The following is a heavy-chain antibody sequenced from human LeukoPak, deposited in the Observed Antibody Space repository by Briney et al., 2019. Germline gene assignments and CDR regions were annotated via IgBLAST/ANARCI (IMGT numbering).Heavy chain of an antibody. CDR1: GGTFRSYG. Sequence: SVKVSCKASGGTFRSYGINWVRQASGQGLEWMGGIIPIFDTTNYAQKLQGRVTITADKSTSTAYMELSSLTSDDTAVYYCARDGRGYSGYDFRYFDYWGQGTLVTVSS. V-gene: IGHV1-69*06. D-gene: IGHD5-12*01. J-gene: IGHJ4*02. CDR3: ARDGRGYSGYDFRYFDY. CDR2: IIPIFDTT.